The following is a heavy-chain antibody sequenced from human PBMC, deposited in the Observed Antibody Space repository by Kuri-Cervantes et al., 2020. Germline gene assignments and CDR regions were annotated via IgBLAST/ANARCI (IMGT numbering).Heavy chain of an antibody. Sequence: GESLKISCATSGFTFSSYSMNWVRQAPGKGLEWVSFISGSSSTIYYADSVKGRFTISRDNAKNSLYLQMNSLRAEDTAIYYCAKAISLSVPGSWGQGTLVTVSS. CDR3: AKAISLSVPGS. D-gene: IGHD3-10*01. V-gene: IGHV3-48*01. CDR2: ISGSSSTI. CDR1: GFTFSSYS. J-gene: IGHJ5*02.